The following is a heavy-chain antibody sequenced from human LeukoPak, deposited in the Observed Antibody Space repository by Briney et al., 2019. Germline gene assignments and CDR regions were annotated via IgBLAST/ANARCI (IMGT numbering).Heavy chain of an antibody. J-gene: IGHJ6*02. V-gene: IGHV3-53*01. CDR1: GFTVSSNY. CDR2: IYSGGST. Sequence: GGSLRLSCAASGFTVSSNYMSWVRQAPGKGLEWVSVIYSGGSTYYADSVKGRFTISRDNSKNTLYPQMNSLRAEDTAVYYCARERQTGYYGMDVWGQGTTVTVSS. CDR3: ARERQTGYYGMDV. D-gene: IGHD1-14*01.